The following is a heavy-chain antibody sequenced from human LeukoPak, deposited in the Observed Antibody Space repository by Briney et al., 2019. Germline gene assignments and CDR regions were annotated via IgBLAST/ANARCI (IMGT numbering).Heavy chain of an antibody. CDR3: AKGLRYFDWFDAFDI. CDR2: ISYDGSNK. Sequence: GGSLRLSCAASGFTFSSYGMHWVRQAPGKGLEWVAVISYDGSNKYYADSVKGRFTISRDNSKNTLYLQMNSLRAEDTAVYYCAKGLRYFDWFDAFDIWGQGTMVTVSS. D-gene: IGHD3-9*01. CDR1: GFTFSSYG. V-gene: IGHV3-30*18. J-gene: IGHJ3*02.